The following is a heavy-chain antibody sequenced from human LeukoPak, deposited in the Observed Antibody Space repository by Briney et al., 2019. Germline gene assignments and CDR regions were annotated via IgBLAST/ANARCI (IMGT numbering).Heavy chain of an antibody. D-gene: IGHD6-6*01. Sequence: PGGSLRLSCAASGFTFSSYGMHWVRQAPGEGLEWVAVISHDGSVQKYGDSVKGRFTTSRDNSKNTVHLQMNSLRAEDTALYYCAKEQTPYSSSSDDYWGQGTLVTVSS. V-gene: IGHV3-30*18. J-gene: IGHJ4*02. CDR1: GFTFSSYG. CDR3: AKEQTPYSSSSDDY. CDR2: ISHDGSVQ.